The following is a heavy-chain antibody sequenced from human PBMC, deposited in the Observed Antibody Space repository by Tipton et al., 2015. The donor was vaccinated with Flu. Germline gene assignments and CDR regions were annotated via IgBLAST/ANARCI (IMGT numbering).Heavy chain of an antibody. CDR1: GDSITGYY. CDR3: ARARAPYYYYAMNV. D-gene: IGHD3-16*01. V-gene: IGHV4-59*01. J-gene: IGHJ6*02. CDR2: IYNSGSS. Sequence: TLSLTCTVSGDSITGYYWSWLRQPPGRGLEWIGYIYNSGSSNYNPSLKSRLTISVDSSKNQFSLRPTSVTPADTAVYYCARARAPYYYYAMNVWGQGTTVTVSS.